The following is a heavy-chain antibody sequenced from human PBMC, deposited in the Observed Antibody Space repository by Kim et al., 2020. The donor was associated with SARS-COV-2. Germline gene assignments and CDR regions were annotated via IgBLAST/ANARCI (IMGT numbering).Heavy chain of an antibody. V-gene: IGHV3-30*04. CDR2: ISYDGSNK. Sequence: GGSLRLSCAASGFTFSSYCMHWVRQAPGKGLEWVAVISYDGSNKNYVDSVKGHFTISRDNSKNTLYLQMNSTRAEDTAGYYCVRDIAAYISGWLYYYYGVDVWGQGTTVTVSS. J-gene: IGHJ6*02. CDR1: GFTFSSYC. CDR3: VRDIAAYISGWLYYYYGVDV. D-gene: IGHD6-19*01.